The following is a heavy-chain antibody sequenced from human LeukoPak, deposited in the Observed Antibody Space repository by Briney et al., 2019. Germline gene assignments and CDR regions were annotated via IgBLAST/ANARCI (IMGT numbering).Heavy chain of an antibody. D-gene: IGHD6-25*01. CDR3: ARGRLGSAAVHGFDY. CDR1: GGSISSGGYY. J-gene: IGHJ4*02. CDR2: IYYSGST. V-gene: IGHV4-31*03. Sequence: TLSLTCTVSGGSISSGGYYWSWIRQHPGKGLEWIGYIYYSGSTYYNPSLKSRVTISVDTSKNQFSLKLSSVTAADTAVYYCARGRLGSAAVHGFDYWGQGTLVTVSS.